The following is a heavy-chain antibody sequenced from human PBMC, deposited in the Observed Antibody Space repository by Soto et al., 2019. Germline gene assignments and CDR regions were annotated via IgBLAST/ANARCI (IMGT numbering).Heavy chain of an antibody. CDR1: GGTFSSYA. V-gene: IGHV1-69*01. Sequence: QVQLVQSGAEVKKPGSSVKVSCKASGGTFSSYAISWVRQAPGQGLEWMGGIIPIFGTANDAQKFQGRVTITADESTSTAYMELSSLRSEDTAVYYCARELGYCSGGSCYPPGWFDPWGQGTLVTVSS. J-gene: IGHJ5*02. D-gene: IGHD2-15*01. CDR2: IIPIFGTA. CDR3: ARELGYCSGGSCYPPGWFDP.